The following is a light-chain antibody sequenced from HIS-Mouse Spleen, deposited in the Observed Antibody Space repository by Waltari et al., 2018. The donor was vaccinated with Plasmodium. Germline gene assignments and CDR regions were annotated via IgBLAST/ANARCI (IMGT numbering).Light chain of an antibody. V-gene: IGLV2-23*03. CDR1: SRAVGSYNL. CDR2: EGS. J-gene: IGLJ2*01. Sequence: QSALTQPASVSGSPGQSTTISGPATSRAVGSYNLFPWYQQHPGKAPKLMIYEGSKRPSGVSNRFSGSKSGNTASLTISGLQAEDEADYYCCSYAGSSTFVVFGGGTKLTVL. CDR3: CSYAGSSTFVV.